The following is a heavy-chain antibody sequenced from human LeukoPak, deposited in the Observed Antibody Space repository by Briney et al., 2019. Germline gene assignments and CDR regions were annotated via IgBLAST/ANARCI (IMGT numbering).Heavy chain of an antibody. D-gene: IGHD2-15*01. V-gene: IGHV4-61*01. J-gene: IGHJ4*02. CDR1: GAPISISSYY. Sequence: SETLSLTCTVSGAPISISSYYWNWIRQPPGKGLEWIGNIYYSGSTNYNPSLKSRVTISVDTSKDRFSLKLSSVTAADTALYYCARGYCSGGSCPFDSWGQGTVVTVSS. CDR2: IYYSGST. CDR3: ARGYCSGGSCPFDS.